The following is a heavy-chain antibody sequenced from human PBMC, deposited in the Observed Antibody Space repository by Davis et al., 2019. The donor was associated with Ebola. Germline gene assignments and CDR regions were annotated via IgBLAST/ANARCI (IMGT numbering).Heavy chain of an antibody. J-gene: IGHJ4*02. Sequence: GESLKISCAGSGFTFSSYPMSWFRQAPGKGPEWVSAIIGTGDGTYYADSVKGRFTISRDNSKNLLYLQMNNLRDEDTAIYYCAKVGWEGFWGQGTLVTVSS. CDR3: AKVGWEGF. CDR1: GFTFSSYP. CDR2: IIGTGDGT. D-gene: IGHD1-26*01. V-gene: IGHV3-23*01.